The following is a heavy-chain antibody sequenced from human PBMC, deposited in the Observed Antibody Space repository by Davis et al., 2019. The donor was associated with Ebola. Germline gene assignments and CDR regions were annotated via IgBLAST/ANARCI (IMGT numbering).Heavy chain of an antibody. J-gene: IGHJ6*04. V-gene: IGHV3-7*03. CDR2: IKQDGSEK. D-gene: IGHD3-3*01. CDR3: AKSGLSFGVVKYHYGNDV. CDR1: GFTFSSYA. Sequence: GESLKISCAASGFTFSSYAMSWVREAPGKGLEWVASIKQDGSEKYYVDSVKGRYTISRDNTKNSLNLQMSSLRAEDTAVYYCAKSGLSFGVVKYHYGNDVWGKGTTVTVSS.